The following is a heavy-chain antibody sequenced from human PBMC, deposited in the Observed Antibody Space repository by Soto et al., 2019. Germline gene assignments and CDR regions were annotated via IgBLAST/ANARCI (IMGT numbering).Heavy chain of an antibody. CDR3: ARGGGSTKVDY. J-gene: IGHJ4*02. CDR1: GGSITSSGYY. Sequence: QVQLQESGPGLVKPSQTLSLTCTVSGGSITSSGYYWSWTRQHPGEGLEWIGFTSNSGSTSYNPSLKSRVTISVDTSSNQFSLNLKSVTAADTAVYYCARGGGSTKVDYWGQGTLVTVSP. CDR2: TSNSGST. V-gene: IGHV4-31*03. D-gene: IGHD2-2*01.